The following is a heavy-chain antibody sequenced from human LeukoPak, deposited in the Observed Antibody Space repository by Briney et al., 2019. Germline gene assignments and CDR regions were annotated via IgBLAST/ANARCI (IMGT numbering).Heavy chain of an antibody. CDR2: INPNSGGT. J-gene: IGHJ5*02. CDR1: GYTFTGYY. D-gene: IGHD2-2*02. V-gene: IGHV1-2*02. Sequence: ASVKVSCKASGYTFTGYYMHWVRQAPGQGLEWMGWINPNSGGTNYAQKFQGRVTMTRDTSISTAYMELSRLRSDDTAVYYCARGGCSSTSCYKGGWFDPWGQGTLVTVSS. CDR3: ARGGCSSTSCYKGGWFDP.